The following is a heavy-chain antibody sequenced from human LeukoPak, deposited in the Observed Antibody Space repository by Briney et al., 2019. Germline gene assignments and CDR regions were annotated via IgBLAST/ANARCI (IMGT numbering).Heavy chain of an antibody. J-gene: IGHJ6*02. CDR1: GFTFSSYA. Sequence: QSGGSLRLSCAASGFTFSSYAMHWVRQAPGKGLEWVALISYDGSDKYYADSVKGRFTISRDNSKNTLYLQMNSLRTEDTAVYYCARSPSHNYGVDVWGQGTTVTVSS. CDR3: ARSPSHNYGVDV. CDR2: ISYDGSDK. V-gene: IGHV3-30-3*01.